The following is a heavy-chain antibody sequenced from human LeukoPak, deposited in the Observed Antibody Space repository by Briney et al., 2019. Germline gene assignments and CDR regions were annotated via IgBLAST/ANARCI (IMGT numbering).Heavy chain of an antibody. V-gene: IGHV1-24*01. CDR2: FDPEDGET. J-gene: IGHJ5*02. CDR3: ATGGTGIVVVPAAMSVGFDP. CDR1: GYTLTELP. Sequence: ASVKVSCKVSGYTLTELPMHWVRQAPGKGLEWMGGFDPEDGETIYAQKFQGRVTMTEDTSTDTAYMELSSLRSEDTAVYYCATGGTGIVVVPAAMSVGFDPWGQGTLVTVSS. D-gene: IGHD2-2*01.